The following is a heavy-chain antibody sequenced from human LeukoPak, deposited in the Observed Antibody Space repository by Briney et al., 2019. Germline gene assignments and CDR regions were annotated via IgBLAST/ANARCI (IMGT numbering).Heavy chain of an antibody. CDR2: IYYSGST. CDR3: ARDVLFYLQYSHLGELSYFDY. CDR1: GGSIRSSSYY. Sequence: SETLSLTCTVSGGSIRSSSYYWGWIRQPPGKGLEWIGSIYYSGSTYYSPSLKSRVTISVDTSKNQFSLKLSSVTAADTAVYYCARDVLFYLQYSHLGELSYFDYWGQGTLVTVSS. V-gene: IGHV4-39*07. J-gene: IGHJ4*02. D-gene: IGHD3-16*02.